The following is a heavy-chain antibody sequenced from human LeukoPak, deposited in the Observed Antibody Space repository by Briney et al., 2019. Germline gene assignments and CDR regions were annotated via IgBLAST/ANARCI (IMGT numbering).Heavy chain of an antibody. D-gene: IGHD5-18*01. CDR2: IYSGGRT. V-gene: IGHV3-53*01. J-gene: IGHJ4*02. CDR3: ARAQAGYSCPYDY. Sequence: PGGSLRLSCAASGFTVSSNYMSWVRQAPGKGLDWVSVIYSGGRTYYADSVKGRFTISRDNSKNTLYLQMNSLRAEDTAVYYCARAQAGYSCPYDYWGQGTLVTVSS. CDR1: GFTVSSNY.